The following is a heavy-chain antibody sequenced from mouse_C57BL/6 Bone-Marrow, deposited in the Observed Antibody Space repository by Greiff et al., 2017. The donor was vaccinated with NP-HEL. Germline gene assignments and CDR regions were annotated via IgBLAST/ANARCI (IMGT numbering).Heavy chain of an antibody. CDR3: ARAPVYYFDY. CDR1: GFTFSSYA. Sequence: EVKLMESGGGLVKPGGSLKLSCAASGFTFSSYAMSWVRQTPEKRLEWVATISDGGSYTYYPDNVKGRFTISRDNAKNNLYLQMSHLKSEDTARYYCARAPVYYFDYWGQGTTLTVSS. CDR2: ISDGGSYT. J-gene: IGHJ2*01. V-gene: IGHV5-4*03.